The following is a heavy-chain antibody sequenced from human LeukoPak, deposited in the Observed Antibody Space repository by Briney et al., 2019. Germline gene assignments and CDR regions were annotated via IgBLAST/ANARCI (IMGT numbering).Heavy chain of an antibody. J-gene: IGHJ4*02. D-gene: IGHD3-10*01. CDR2: IDSDDDK. CDR3: ARQPTYYYGSGSHNSFDY. V-gene: IGHV2-70*11. CDR1: GISLSTSGMC. Sequence: SGPALVKPTQTLTLTFTFSGISLSTSGMCVSWIRQPPGKALELLARIDSDDDKYYSTSLKTRLTISKDTSKNQVVLTMTTMDPVDTATYYCARQPTYYYGSGSHNSFDYWGQGTLVTVSS.